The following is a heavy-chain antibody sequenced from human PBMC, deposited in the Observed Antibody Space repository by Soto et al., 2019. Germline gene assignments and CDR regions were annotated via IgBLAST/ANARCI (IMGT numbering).Heavy chain of an antibody. V-gene: IGHV1-18*04. Sequence: ASVKVSCKASGYTFTSYGISWVRQAPGQGLEWMGWISAYNGNTNYAQKLQGRVTMTTDTSTSTAYVELRSLRSDDTAVYYCAREAARPYYYYYGMDVWGQGTTVTVSS. CDR2: ISAYNGNT. CDR1: GYTFTSYG. D-gene: IGHD6-6*01. J-gene: IGHJ6*02. CDR3: AREAARPYYYYYGMDV.